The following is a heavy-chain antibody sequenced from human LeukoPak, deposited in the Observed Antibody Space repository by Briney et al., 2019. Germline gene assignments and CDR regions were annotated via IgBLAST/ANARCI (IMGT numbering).Heavy chain of an antibody. CDR1: GGTFSSYA. CDR3: ARDYGDWPIAWD. V-gene: IGHV1-69*13. CDR2: IIPIFGTA. D-gene: IGHD4-17*01. J-gene: IGHJ4*02. Sequence: SVKVSCKASGGTFSSYAISWVRQAPGQGLEWMGGIIPIFGTANYAQKFQGRVTITADESTSTAYMELSSLRSEDTAVCYCARDYGDWPIAWDWGQGTLVTVSS.